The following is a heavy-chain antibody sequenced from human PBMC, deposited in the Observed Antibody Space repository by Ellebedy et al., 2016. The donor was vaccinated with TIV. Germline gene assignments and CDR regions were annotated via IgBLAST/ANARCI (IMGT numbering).Heavy chain of an antibody. CDR2: IYTSGST. V-gene: IGHV4-4*07. CDR1: GVSISDYC. CDR3: ARRTNTGSYNYFNY. J-gene: IGHJ4*02. Sequence: SETLSLTXSVSGVSISDYCWAWFRQPAGKGLEWIGRIYTSGSTNYNPSLNSRVTMSTDTSKNQFSLRLSSVTAADTAVYYCARRTNTGSYNYFNYWGQGTLVTVSS. D-gene: IGHD1-26*01.